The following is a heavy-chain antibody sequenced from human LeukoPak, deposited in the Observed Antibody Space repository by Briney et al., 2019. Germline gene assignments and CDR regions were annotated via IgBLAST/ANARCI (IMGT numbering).Heavy chain of an antibody. V-gene: IGHV1-46*01. J-gene: IGHJ4*02. D-gene: IGHD3-22*01. CDR1: GYTFTSYY. CDR3: ARVTYYYDSSGYDSGYYFDY. Sequence: ASVKVSCKASGYTFTSYYMHWVRQAPGQGLEWMGIINPSGGSTSYAQKFQGRVTITADKSTSTAYMELSSLRSEDTAVYYCARVTYYYDSSGYDSGYYFDYWGQGTLVTVSS. CDR2: INPSGGST.